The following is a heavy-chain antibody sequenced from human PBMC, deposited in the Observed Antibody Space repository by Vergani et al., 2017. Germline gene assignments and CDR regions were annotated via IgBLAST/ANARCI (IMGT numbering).Heavy chain of an antibody. CDR3: ANHYGSGSYYFDY. CDR2: ISGSGGST. Sequence: EVQLVESGGGLVQPGGSLRLSCAASGFTFSSYEMNWVRQAPGKGLEWVSAISGSGGSTYYADSVKGRFTISRDNSKNTLYLQMNSLRAEDTAVYYCANHYGSGSYYFDYWGQGTLVTVSS. CDR1: GFTFSSYE. D-gene: IGHD3-10*01. J-gene: IGHJ4*02. V-gene: IGHV3-23*04.